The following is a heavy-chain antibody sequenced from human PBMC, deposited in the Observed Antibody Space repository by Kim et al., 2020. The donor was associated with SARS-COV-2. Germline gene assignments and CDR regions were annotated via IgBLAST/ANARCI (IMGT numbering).Heavy chain of an antibody. CDR2: ISSGGGST. V-gene: IGHV3-23*01. CDR3: AKTGGKDPAWGAYYDFWSGYSVTPTPPGNWFDP. J-gene: IGHJ5*02. D-gene: IGHD3-3*01. CDR1: GFTFSSYA. Sequence: GGSLRLSCAASGFTFSSYAMSWVRQAPGKGLEWVSTISSGGGSTYYADSVKGRFTISRDNSKNTLYLQMNSLRAEDTAVYYCAKTGGKDPAWGAYYDFWSGYSVTPTPPGNWFDPWGQGTLVTVSS.